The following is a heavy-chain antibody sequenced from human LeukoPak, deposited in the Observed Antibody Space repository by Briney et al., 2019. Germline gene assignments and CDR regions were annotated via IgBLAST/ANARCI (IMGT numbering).Heavy chain of an antibody. CDR2: ISSSGTTI. Sequence: PGGSLRLSCAASGFIFSDYYMSWIRQAPGKGLEWVSYISSSGTTIYYADSVKGRFTFSRDNAKHSLYLQMNSLRAEDTAVYYCARATQQLVRRWYFDLWGRGTLVTVSS. CDR1: GFIFSDYY. D-gene: IGHD6-13*01. V-gene: IGHV3-11*01. J-gene: IGHJ2*01. CDR3: ARATQQLVRRWYFDL.